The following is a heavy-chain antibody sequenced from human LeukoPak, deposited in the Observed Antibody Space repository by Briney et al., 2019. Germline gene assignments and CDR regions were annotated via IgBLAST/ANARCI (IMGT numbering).Heavy chain of an antibody. Sequence: GGSLRLSCAASGFTFSTYAMHWVRQAPGKGLEYVSAISTNGDITYDADSVKGRFTISRDNSKNTLFLQMGSLRADDMAVYYCARWGSTSCYDYWGQGTLVTVSS. CDR2: ISTNGDIT. D-gene: IGHD2-2*01. J-gene: IGHJ4*02. V-gene: IGHV3-64*02. CDR3: ARWGSTSCYDY. CDR1: GFTFSTYA.